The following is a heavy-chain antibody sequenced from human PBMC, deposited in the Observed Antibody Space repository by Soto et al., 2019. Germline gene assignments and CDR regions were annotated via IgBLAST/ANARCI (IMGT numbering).Heavy chain of an antibody. CDR1: GFIFSDYA. D-gene: IGHD6-13*01. V-gene: IGHV3-30*09. Sequence: QVQLVESGGGVVQPGRSLRLSCAASGFIFSDYAMHWVRQAPGKGLEWVAVISYGGDNKYYADSVRGRFAISRDNLKNTLDLQMNSLNPEDTAMYQCAKARHSTSWYGLEADFWGQGTLVTVSS. CDR3: AKARHSTSWYGLEADF. CDR2: ISYGGDNK. J-gene: IGHJ4*02.